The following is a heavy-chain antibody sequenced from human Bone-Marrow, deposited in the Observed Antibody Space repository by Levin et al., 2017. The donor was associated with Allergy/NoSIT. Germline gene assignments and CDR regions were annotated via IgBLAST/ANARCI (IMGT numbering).Heavy chain of an antibody. Sequence: GGSLRLSCAASGFTFSGYGMHWVRHAPGKGLEWLALMSFDGTREYYAASVKDRFTISRDNSNKRLFLQMNSLRAEDSSVYFCARDDTLGQFYSGSGPWNYRYAMDVWGRGTTVTVSS. CDR3: ARDDTLGQFYSGSGPWNYRYAMDV. V-gene: IGHV3-30*03. CDR1: GFTFSGYG. J-gene: IGHJ6*02. CDR2: MSFDGTRE. D-gene: IGHD3-10*01.